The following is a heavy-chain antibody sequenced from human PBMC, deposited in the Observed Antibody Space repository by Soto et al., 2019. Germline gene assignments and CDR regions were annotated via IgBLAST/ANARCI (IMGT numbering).Heavy chain of an antibody. V-gene: IGHV4-61*01. Sequence: SETLSLTCTVSAGSVSSGSYYWSWIRQPPGKGLEWIGYIYYSGSDNYNPSLKSRVTISIDTSKNQFSLKLYSVTAADTAVYYCERVSLALAGMTDXWGQGTQVTVS. CDR3: ERVSLALAGMTDX. J-gene: IGHJ4*02. CDR1: AGSVSSGSYY. D-gene: IGHD6-19*01. CDR2: IYYSGSD.